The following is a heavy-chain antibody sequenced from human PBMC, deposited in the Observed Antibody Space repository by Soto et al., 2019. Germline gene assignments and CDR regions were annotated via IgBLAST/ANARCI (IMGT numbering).Heavy chain of an antibody. V-gene: IGHV2-5*02. CDR2: IYWDDDK. CDR3: ARIVVAGITYYFDS. D-gene: IGHD2-15*01. CDR1: GFSLSSSGVG. Sequence: QITLKESGPTLVKPTQTLTLTCTFSGFSLSSSGVGVGWIRQPPGKALEWLTFIYWDDDKHYSPSLKSRLTITKDISKNQVVLTLTNMDPVDTSTYYCARIVVAGITYYFDSWGQGTRLTVSS. J-gene: IGHJ4*02.